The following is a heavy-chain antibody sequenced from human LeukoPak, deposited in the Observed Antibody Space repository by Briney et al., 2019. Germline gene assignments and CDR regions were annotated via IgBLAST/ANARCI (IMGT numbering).Heavy chain of an antibody. J-gene: IGHJ5*02. Sequence: SETLSLTCTVSGGSISSYYWSWIRQPPGKGLEWIGYIYYSGSTNYNPSLKSRVTISVDTSKNQFSLKLSSVTAADTAVYYCARGPGPGVLAAGNNNWFDPWGQGTLVTVSS. CDR1: GGSISSYY. CDR3: ARGPGPGVLAAGNNNWFDP. CDR2: IYYSGST. D-gene: IGHD6-13*01. V-gene: IGHV4-59*01.